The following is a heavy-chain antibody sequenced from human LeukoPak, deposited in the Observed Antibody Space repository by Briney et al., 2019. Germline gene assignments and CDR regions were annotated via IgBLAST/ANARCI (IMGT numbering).Heavy chain of an antibody. CDR1: GFAFSSYA. CDR3: ARDNDTDYTSSPGWFDT. CDR2: ISNDGTNK. Sequence: GGSLRLSCAAPGFAFSSYALNWVRQAPGKRLEWVAVISNDGTNKFYADSVRGRFTISRDNSKNTVFLQMNSLRPEDTAVYYCARDNDTDYTSSPGWFDTWGQGTLVTVSS. V-gene: IGHV3-30*01. D-gene: IGHD4-11*01. J-gene: IGHJ5*02.